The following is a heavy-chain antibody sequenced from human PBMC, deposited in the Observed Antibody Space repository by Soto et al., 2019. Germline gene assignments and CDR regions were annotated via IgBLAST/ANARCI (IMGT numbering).Heavy chain of an antibody. V-gene: IGHV3-23*01. CDR1: GFTFSSYA. CDR2: ISGSGGST. CDR3: AKAGVAMMVVVISY. Sequence: EVQLLESGGGLVQPGGSLRLSCAASGFTFSSYAMSWVRQAPGKGLEWVSTISGSGGSTYYADSVKGRFTISRDNSKNTLDLQMNSLRAEDTAIYYCAKAGVAMMVVVISYWGQGTLVTVSS. J-gene: IGHJ4*02. D-gene: IGHD3-22*01.